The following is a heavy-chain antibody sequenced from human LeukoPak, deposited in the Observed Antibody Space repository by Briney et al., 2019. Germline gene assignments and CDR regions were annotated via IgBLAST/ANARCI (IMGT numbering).Heavy chain of an antibody. D-gene: IGHD3-22*01. V-gene: IGHV3-21*04. CDR1: GFTFSSYS. J-gene: IGHJ4*02. CDR2: ISSSSSYI. CDR3: AKDRPTYYYDSSGQTPFDY. Sequence: GGSLRLSCAASGFTFSSYSMNWVRQAPGKGLEWVSSISSSSSYIYYADSVKGRFTISRDNSKNTLYLQMNSLRAEDTAVYYCAKDRPTYYYDSSGQTPFDYWGQGTLVTVSS.